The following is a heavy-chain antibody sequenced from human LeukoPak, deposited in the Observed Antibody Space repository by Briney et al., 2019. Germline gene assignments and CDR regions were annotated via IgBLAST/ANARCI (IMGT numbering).Heavy chain of an antibody. J-gene: IGHJ3*02. CDR3: ATYVLVDTDAFDI. CDR2: FDPEDGET. V-gene: IGHV1-24*01. Sequence: EASVKVSCKVSGYTLTELSMHWVRQAPGKGLEWMGGFDPEDGETIYAQKFQGRVTMTEDTSTDTAYMELSSLRSEDTAVYYCATYVLVDTDAFDIWGQGTMVTVSS. CDR1: GYTLTELS. D-gene: IGHD5-18*01.